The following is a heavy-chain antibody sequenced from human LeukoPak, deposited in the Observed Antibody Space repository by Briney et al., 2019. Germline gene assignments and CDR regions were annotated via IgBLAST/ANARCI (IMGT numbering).Heavy chain of an antibody. Sequence: GGSLRLSCAASGLTLDDYGMSWVRQAPRKGLEWVSGINWNGGSTGYADSVKGRFTISRDNAKNSLFLQMNSLGAEDTAVYYCAKGAAAGKVDWFDPWGQGTLVTVSS. CDR1: GLTLDDYG. J-gene: IGHJ5*02. D-gene: IGHD6-13*01. V-gene: IGHV3-20*04. CDR3: AKGAAAGKVDWFDP. CDR2: INWNGGST.